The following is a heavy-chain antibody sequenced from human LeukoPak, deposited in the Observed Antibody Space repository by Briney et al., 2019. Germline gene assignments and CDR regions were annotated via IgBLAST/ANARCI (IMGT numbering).Heavy chain of an antibody. CDR3: ARGHAYYDILTGYSIYGMDV. J-gene: IGHJ6*02. V-gene: IGHV1-2*02. CDR1: GYTFTGYY. D-gene: IGHD3-9*01. Sequence: ASVKVSCKASGYTFTGYYMHWVRQAPGQGLEWMGWINPNSGGTNYAQKFQGRVTMTRSTFIDTAYMELSSLKSEDTAVYYCARGHAYYDILTGYSIYGMDVWGQGTTVTVSS. CDR2: INPNSGGT.